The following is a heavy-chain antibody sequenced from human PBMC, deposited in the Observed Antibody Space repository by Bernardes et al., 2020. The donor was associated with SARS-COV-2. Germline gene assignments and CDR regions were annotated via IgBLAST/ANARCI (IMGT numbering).Heavy chain of an antibody. Sequence: SETLSLTCTVSGGSISSSSYYWGWIRQPPGKGLEWIGSIYYSGSTYYNPSLKSRVTISVDTSKNQFSLKLSSVTAADTAVYYCARHPVRIAELDLWGQGTLVTVSS. CDR2: IYYSGST. D-gene: IGHD6-13*01. J-gene: IGHJ5*02. CDR3: ARHPVRIAELDL. V-gene: IGHV4-39*01. CDR1: GGSISSSSYY.